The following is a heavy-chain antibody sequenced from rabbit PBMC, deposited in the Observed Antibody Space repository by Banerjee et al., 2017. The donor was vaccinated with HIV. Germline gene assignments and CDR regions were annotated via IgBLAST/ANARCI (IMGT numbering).Heavy chain of an antibody. J-gene: IGHJ4*01. D-gene: IGHD1-1*01. CDR3: ARDLTSVVGWNFGW. CDR2: INVYTGKP. V-gene: IGHV1S40*01. Sequence: QSLEESGGDLVKPGASLTLTCTASGFSFSSSDYMCWVRQGPGKGLQWIACINVYTGKPVYAPWAKGRFAISRTSSATVTLQMTSLTAADTATYFCARDLTSVVGWNFGWWGPGTLVTVS. CDR1: GFSFSSSDY.